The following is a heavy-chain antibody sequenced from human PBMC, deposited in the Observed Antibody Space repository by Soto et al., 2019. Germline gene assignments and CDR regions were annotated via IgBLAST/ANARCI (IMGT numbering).Heavy chain of an antibody. J-gene: IGHJ3*02. CDR2: IYSGGST. Sequence: EVQLVESGGGLIQPGGSLRLSCAASGFTVSSNYMSWVRQAPGKGLEWVSVIYSGGSTNYADSVKGRFTISRDNSKNSPYLQMSSLRAEDTALYYCARGGPYYYDSSGYYPDAFDIWGQGTMVTVSS. D-gene: IGHD3-22*01. CDR1: GFTVSSNY. CDR3: ARGGPYYYDSSGYYPDAFDI. V-gene: IGHV3-53*01.